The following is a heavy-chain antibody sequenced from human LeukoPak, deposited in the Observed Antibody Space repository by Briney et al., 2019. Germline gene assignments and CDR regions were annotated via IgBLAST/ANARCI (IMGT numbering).Heavy chain of an antibody. J-gene: IGHJ4*02. CDR3: ARDGAGYGSGWYSDY. Sequence: GGSLKLSCAASGFTFSSYWMSWVRQAPGKGLEWVANIKQDGSEKYYVDSVKGRFTISRDNAKNSLYLQMNSLRAEDTAVYYCARDGAGYGSGWYSDYWGQGTLVTVSS. CDR1: GFTFSSYW. D-gene: IGHD6-19*01. V-gene: IGHV3-7*01. CDR2: IKQDGSEK.